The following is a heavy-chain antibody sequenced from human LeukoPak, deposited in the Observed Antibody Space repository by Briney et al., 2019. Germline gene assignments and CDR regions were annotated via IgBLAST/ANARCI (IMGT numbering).Heavy chain of an antibody. CDR3: ARFAVHRRLAVAGQFGLDY. CDR2: INPSGGNT. CDR1: GYIFTSYY. D-gene: IGHD6-19*01. J-gene: IGHJ4*02. V-gene: IGHV1-46*01. Sequence: ASVKVSCKAFGYIFTSYYIHWVRQAPGQGLEWMGIINPSGGNTNYAQKFQGRVTMTRDTSTSTVYMELSSLRSGDTAVYYCARFAVHRRLAVAGQFGLDYWGQGTLVTVSS.